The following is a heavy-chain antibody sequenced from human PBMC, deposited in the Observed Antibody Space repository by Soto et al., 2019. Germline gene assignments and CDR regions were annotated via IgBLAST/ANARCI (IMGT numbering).Heavy chain of an antibody. CDR3: ARGSMAVVITPFDY. J-gene: IGHJ4*02. D-gene: IGHD3-22*01. CDR1: GGSISSYY. V-gene: IGHV4-4*07. Sequence: PSETLSLTCTVSGGSISSYYWSWIRQPAGKGLEWIGRIYTSGRTNYNPSLKSRVTMSVDTSKNQFSLKLSSVTAADTAVYYCARGSMAVVITPFDYWGQGTLVTVSS. CDR2: IYTSGRT.